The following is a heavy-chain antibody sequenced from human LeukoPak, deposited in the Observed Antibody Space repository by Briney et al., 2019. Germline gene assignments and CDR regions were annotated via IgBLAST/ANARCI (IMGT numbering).Heavy chain of an antibody. V-gene: IGHV4-59*01. J-gene: IGHJ4*02. CDR2: FYHTGST. CDR3: AASIGWPNVFDH. D-gene: IGHD2-21*01. Sequence: SETLSLTCTVSGGSITTYYWTWIRQTPDKGLQFIGSFYHTGSTNYNPSLESAVTISEDTSKNQISLELRSVTAADTAVYYCAASIGWPNVFDHWGQGILVTVSS. CDR1: GGSITTYY.